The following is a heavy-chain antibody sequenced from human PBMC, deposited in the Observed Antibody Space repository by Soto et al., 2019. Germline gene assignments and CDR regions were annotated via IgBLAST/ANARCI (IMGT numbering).Heavy chain of an antibody. CDR2: INAGNGNT. J-gene: IGHJ4*02. Sequence: GASVKVSCKASGYTFASYARHWVRQAPGQRLEWMGWINAGNGNTKYSQKFQGRVTITRDTSASTAYMELSSLRSEDTAVYYCARSIVVVTALDYWGRGTLVTVSS. CDR3: ARSIVVVTALDY. V-gene: IGHV1-3*01. D-gene: IGHD2-21*02. CDR1: GYTFASYA.